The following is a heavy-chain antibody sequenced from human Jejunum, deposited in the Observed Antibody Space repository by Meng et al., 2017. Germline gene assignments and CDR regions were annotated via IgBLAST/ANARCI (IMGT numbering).Heavy chain of an antibody. J-gene: IGHJ4*02. CDR3: VRDTLAYGTTFDC. CDR2: INSDGSST. V-gene: IGHV3-74*01. D-gene: IGHD1-1*01. Sequence: ELQEEGSWGGLVQPGGHLRLSCAAYGFNFSSYWMHRVRQVPGKGMVWVSQINSDGSSTTYADSVKGRFTISRDNAKNTLYLQMNSLRAEDTAVYYCVRDTLAYGTTFDCWGQGTLVTVSS. CDR1: GFNFSSYW.